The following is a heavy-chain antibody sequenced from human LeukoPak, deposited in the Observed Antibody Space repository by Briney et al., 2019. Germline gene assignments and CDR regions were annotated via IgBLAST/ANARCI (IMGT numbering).Heavy chain of an antibody. D-gene: IGHD3-22*01. V-gene: IGHV3-20*04. J-gene: IGHJ3*02. Sequence: PGGSLRLSCAASGFTFDDYGMSWVRQAPGKGLEWVSGINWNGGSTGYADSVKGRFTISGDNAKNSLYLQMNSLRAEDTALYYCARDNTYYYDSSGYTSDAFDIWGQGTMVTVSS. CDR3: ARDNTYYYDSSGYTSDAFDI. CDR1: GFTFDDYG. CDR2: INWNGGST.